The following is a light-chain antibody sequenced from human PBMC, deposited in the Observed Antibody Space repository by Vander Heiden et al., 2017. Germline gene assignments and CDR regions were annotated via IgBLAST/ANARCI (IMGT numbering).Light chain of an antibody. CDR3: RQGLQTPWT. CDR1: QSLLHCNGYNY. Sequence: LSLPVTPGEPASISCRSSQSLLHCNGYNYLDWYLQKPGQSPQLLISLGSNRASGVPDRFSGSGSGTDFTLKVSRVEAEDVGVYYCRQGLQTPWTFGQGTKEEIK. V-gene: IGKV2-28*01. J-gene: IGKJ1*01. CDR2: LGS.